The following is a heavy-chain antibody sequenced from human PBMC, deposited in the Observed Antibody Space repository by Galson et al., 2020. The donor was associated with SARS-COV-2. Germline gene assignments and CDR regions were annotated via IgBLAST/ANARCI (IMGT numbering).Heavy chain of an antibody. Sequence: GGSLRLSCAASGFPISTYWMSWVRQAPGKGLEWVANIRQDGNEKNYVDSVKGRFTISRDNAKNSLYLQMISLRVEDTAVYYCARDTIGGYYDHWGQGTLVIVSS. CDR2: IRQDGNEK. V-gene: IGHV3-7*04. CDR3: ARDTIGGYYDH. J-gene: IGHJ4*02. CDR1: GFPISTYW. D-gene: IGHD3-16*01.